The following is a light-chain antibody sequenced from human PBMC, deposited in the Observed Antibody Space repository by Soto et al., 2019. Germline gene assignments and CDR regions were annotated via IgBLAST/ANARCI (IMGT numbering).Light chain of an antibody. Sequence: EDVLTQSPGTLSLSPGERATLSCRASQSVGSSYLAWYQQKPGQAPRVLIYGTSSRATGIPDRFSGSGSGTDFTLTISRLEPEDFAVYYWHQDTTSSWTCGQGNKV. J-gene: IGKJ1*01. CDR2: GTS. CDR3: HQDTTSSWT. CDR1: QSVGSSY. V-gene: IGKV3-20*01.